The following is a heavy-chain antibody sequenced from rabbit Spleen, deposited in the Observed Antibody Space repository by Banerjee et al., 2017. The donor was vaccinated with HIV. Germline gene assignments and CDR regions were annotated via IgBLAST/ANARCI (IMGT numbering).Heavy chain of an antibody. CDR2: INVYTGKP. CDR3: ARDLTSVVGWNFNL. Sequence: QSLEESGGGLVKPGASLPLTCKASGFSFSDNDVMCWVRQAPGKGLQWIACINVYTGKPVYATWAKGRFTISRTSSTTVTLQMTSLTAADTATYFCARDLTSVVGWNFNLWGQGTLVTVS. CDR1: GFSFSDNDV. V-gene: IGHV1S40*01. J-gene: IGHJ4*01. D-gene: IGHD1-1*01.